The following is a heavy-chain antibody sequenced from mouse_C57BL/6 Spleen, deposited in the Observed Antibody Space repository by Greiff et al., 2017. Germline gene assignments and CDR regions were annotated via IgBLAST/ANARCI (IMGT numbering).Heavy chain of an antibody. D-gene: IGHD3-1*01. CDR2: IDPSDSYT. Sequence: QVQLQQPGAELVMPGASVKLSCKASGYTFTSYWMHWVKQRPGQGLEWIGEIDPSDSYTNYNQKFKGKSTLTVDKSSSTAYMQLSSLTSEDSAVYYCARGATPFAYGGQGTLVTVSA. V-gene: IGHV1-69*01. CDR3: ARGATPFAY. CDR1: GYTFTSYW. J-gene: IGHJ3*01.